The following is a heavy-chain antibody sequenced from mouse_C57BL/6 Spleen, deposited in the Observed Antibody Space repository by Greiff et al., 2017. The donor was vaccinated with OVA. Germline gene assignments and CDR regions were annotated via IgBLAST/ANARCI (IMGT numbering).Heavy chain of an antibody. CDR1: GYTFTDYE. J-gene: IGHJ2*01. D-gene: IGHD1-1*01. CDR2: IDPETGGT. Sequence: VQLQESGAELVRPGASVTLSCKASGYTFTDYEMHWVKQTPVHGLEWIGAIDPETGGTAYNQKFKGKAILTADKSSSTAYMELRSLTSEDSAVYYCTRPFSLTPVGDYWGQGPPLTGPS. CDR3: TRPFSLTPVGDY. V-gene: IGHV1-15*01.